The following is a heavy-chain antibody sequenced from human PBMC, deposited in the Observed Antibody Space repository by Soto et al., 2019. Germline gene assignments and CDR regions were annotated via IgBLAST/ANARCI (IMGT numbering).Heavy chain of an antibody. Sequence: QVQLVQSGAEVKKPGPSVKASSKASGGTFSSYFTNGVRQAPGQGLEWMGEIIPIFGTANYAQKFQGRVTITADESTSTAYMELSSLRSEDTAVYYCARDGGRHSGGIDYWGQGTLVTVSS. CDR3: ARDGGRHSGGIDY. D-gene: IGHD1-26*01. V-gene: IGHV1-69*01. CDR2: IIPIFGTA. CDR1: GGTFSSYF. J-gene: IGHJ4*02.